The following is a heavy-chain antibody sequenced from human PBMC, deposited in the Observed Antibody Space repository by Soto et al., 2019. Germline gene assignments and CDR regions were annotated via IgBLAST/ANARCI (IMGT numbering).Heavy chain of an antibody. CDR2: INHSGST. J-gene: IGHJ4*02. CDR1: GGSFSGYY. D-gene: IGHD2-15*01. CDR3: ARGRPSIVVVVAATKYYFDY. Sequence: PSETLSLTCAVYGGSFSGYYWSWIRQPPGKGLEWIGEINHSGSTNYNPSLKSRVTISVDTSKNQFSLKLSSVTAADTAVYYCARGRPSIVVVVAATKYYFDYRGQGTLVTVSS. V-gene: IGHV4-34*01.